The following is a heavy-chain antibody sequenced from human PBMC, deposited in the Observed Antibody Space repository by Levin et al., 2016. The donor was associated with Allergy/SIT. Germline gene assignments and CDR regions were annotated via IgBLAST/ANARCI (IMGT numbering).Heavy chain of an antibody. Sequence: SETLSLTCTVSGDSISSYYWSWIRQPAGRGLEWIGRGHADGTTSYNASLKSRVSMSLDTSKNQVSLKLTYVTAADTAVYYCATTGRRDEAFDIWGQGTMVTVSS. CDR3: ATTGRRDEAFDI. J-gene: IGHJ3*02. CDR1: GDSISSYY. CDR2: GHADGTT. V-gene: IGHV4-4*07.